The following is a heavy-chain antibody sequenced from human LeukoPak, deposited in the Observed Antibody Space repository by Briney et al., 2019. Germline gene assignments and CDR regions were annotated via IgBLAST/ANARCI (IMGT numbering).Heavy chain of an antibody. CDR3: ARDCSSTSCYKGFDP. D-gene: IGHD2-2*02. Sequence: SVKVSCNASGGTFSSCAISWVRQAPGQGLEWMGGIIPIFGTANYAQKFQGRVTITADESTSTAYMELSSLRSEDTAVYYCARDCSSTSCYKGFDPWGQGTLVTVSS. J-gene: IGHJ5*02. CDR1: GGTFSSCA. V-gene: IGHV1-69*01. CDR2: IIPIFGTA.